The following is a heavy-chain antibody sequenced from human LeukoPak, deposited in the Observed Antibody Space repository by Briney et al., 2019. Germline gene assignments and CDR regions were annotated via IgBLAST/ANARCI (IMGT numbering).Heavy chain of an antibody. V-gene: IGHV4-34*01. J-gene: IGHJ4*02. CDR1: GGSFSGYY. CDR2: INLSGST. D-gene: IGHD3-16*02. CDR3: AREAYDYVWGSYRYTHYFDY. Sequence: PSETLSLTCAVYGGSFSGYYWSWIREPPGKGVEWIGEINLSGSTNYNPSLKSRVTISVDTSKNHFSLKLSSVTAADTAVYYCAREAYDYVWGSYRYTHYFDYWGQGTLVTVSS.